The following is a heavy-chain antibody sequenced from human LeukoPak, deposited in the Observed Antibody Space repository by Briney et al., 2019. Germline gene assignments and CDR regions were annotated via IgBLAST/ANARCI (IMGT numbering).Heavy chain of an antibody. Sequence: ASVKVSCKASGYTFTSYDINWVRQATGQGLEWMGWMNPNSGNTGYAQKFQGRVTITRNTSISTAYMELSSLRSDDTAVYYCVRDEDYGIYVNFDFWGQGALVTVSS. CDR3: VRDEDYGIYVNFDF. D-gene: IGHD4-17*01. CDR1: GYTFTSYD. CDR2: MNPNSGNT. J-gene: IGHJ4*02. V-gene: IGHV1-8*03.